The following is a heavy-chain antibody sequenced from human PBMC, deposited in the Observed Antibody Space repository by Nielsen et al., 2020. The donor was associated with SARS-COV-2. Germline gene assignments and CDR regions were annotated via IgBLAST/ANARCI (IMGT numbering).Heavy chain of an antibody. CDR1: GFTFSSYD. Sequence: GESLKISCAASGFTFSSYDMHWVRQATGKGLEWVSAIGTAGDTYYPGSVKGRFTISRENAKNSLYLQMNSLRAGDTAVYYCARDGYYGSGRGTGGMDVWGQGTTVTVSS. CDR2: IGTAGDT. V-gene: IGHV3-13*01. CDR3: ARDGYYGSGRGTGGMDV. D-gene: IGHD3-10*01. J-gene: IGHJ6*02.